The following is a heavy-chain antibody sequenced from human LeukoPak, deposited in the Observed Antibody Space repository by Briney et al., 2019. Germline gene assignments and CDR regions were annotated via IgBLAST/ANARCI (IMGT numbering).Heavy chain of an antibody. Sequence: GASVKVSCKASGYTFTSYGISWVRQAPGKGLEWMGWISAYNGSTNYARKLQGRVTMTTETSTSTAYMELRSLRSDDTAVYYCARDSIFGVVRGNFDYWGEGTLVSVSS. D-gene: IGHD3-3*01. CDR2: ISAYNGST. J-gene: IGHJ4*02. V-gene: IGHV1-18*01. CDR3: ARDSIFGVVRGNFDY. CDR1: GYTFTSYG.